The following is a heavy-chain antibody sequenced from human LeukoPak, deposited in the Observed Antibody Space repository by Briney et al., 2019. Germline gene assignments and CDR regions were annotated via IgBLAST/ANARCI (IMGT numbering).Heavy chain of an antibody. J-gene: IGHJ4*02. Sequence: GGSLRLSCVGSGFSFSTYDMGWVRQTPGKGLEWVSAISTTGGYTEDADSVKGRFTISRDNSQNTLFLQMHSLRAEDTAVYYCAKKPATIKFPFDVWGQGTLVTVSP. CDR3: AKKPATIKFPFDV. V-gene: IGHV3-23*01. CDR1: GFSFSTYD. CDR2: ISTTGGYT. D-gene: IGHD5-24*01.